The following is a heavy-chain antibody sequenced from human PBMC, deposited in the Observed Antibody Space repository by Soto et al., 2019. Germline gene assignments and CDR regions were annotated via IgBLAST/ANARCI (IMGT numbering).Heavy chain of an antibody. CDR2: IHYSGST. Sequence: QLQLQESGPGLVKPSETLSLTCTVSGGSISSSSYYWGWIRQPPGKGLEWSGRIHYSGSTYYNPSLKSRDTNSVDTSKNQFSRELGPVTAADTAVYYCARTMIVVVDDAFDIWGQGTMVTVSS. V-gene: IGHV4-39*01. D-gene: IGHD3-22*01. J-gene: IGHJ3*02. CDR3: ARTMIVVVDDAFDI. CDR1: GGSISSSSYY.